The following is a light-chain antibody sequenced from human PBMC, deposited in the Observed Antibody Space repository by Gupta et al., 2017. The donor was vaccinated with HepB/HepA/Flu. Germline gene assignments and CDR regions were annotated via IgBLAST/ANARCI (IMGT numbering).Light chain of an antibody. CDR3: AAWDDSLSGNWV. V-gene: IGLV1-47*01. J-gene: IGLJ3*02. CDR1: SSNIGINY. Sequence: QSVLTQPPSASGTPGQRVTISCSGSSSNIGINYVYWYQQLPGTAPKLLIYRNNQRPSGVPDRFSGSKSGTSASLAISGLRSEDEAYYYCAAWDDSLSGNWVFGGGTKLTVL. CDR2: RNN.